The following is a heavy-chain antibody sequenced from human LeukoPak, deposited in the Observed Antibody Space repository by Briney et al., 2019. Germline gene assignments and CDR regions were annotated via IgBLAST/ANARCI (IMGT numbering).Heavy chain of an antibody. CDR3: ARGQGAY. D-gene: IGHD4/OR15-4a*01. J-gene: IGHJ4*02. CDR2: INQDGSGK. CDR1: GFTFNTYW. V-gene: IGHV3-7*01. Sequence: PGGCLRLSCAASGFTFNTYWMNWVRQAPGKGLEWVANINQDGSGKYYVDSLKGRFTISRDNAKNSLYLQMNSLRAEDTAVYYCARGQGAYWGQGTLVTVSS.